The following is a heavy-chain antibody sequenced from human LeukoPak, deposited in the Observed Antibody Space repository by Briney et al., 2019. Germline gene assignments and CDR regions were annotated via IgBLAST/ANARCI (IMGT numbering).Heavy chain of an antibody. CDR1: GFTFSSYG. J-gene: IGHJ4*02. CDR3: VGGNNYFDY. D-gene: IGHD3-16*01. CDR2: ISYDGSNK. V-gene: IGHV3-30*03. Sequence: GGSLRLSCAASGFTFSSYGMHWVRQAPGKGLEWVAVISYDGSNKYYADSVKGRFTISRDNSKNSLYLQMNSLRAEDTAVYYCVGGNNYFDYWGQGTLVTVSS.